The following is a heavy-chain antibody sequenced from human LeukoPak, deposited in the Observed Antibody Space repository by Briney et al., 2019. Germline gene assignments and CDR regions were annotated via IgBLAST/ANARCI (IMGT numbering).Heavy chain of an antibody. J-gene: IGHJ4*02. CDR3: ARDRDYLYDSRGYYNFDY. CDR2: IWYDGSNK. Sequence: GGSLRLSCAASGFTFSSYGMHWVRQAPGKGLEWVAVIWYDGSNKYYADSVKGRITISRDNSKNTLCLQMNRLRAEDTAVYYGARDRDYLYDSRGYYNFDYWGQGTLVTVSS. V-gene: IGHV3-33*01. CDR1: GFTFSSYG. D-gene: IGHD3-22*01.